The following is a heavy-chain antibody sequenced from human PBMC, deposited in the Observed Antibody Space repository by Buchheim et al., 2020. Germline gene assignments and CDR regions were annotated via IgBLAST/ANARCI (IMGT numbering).Heavy chain of an antibody. V-gene: IGHV4-30-2*01. CDR3: ARGLGSTSCSHLDY. Sequence: QLQLQESGSGLVKPSQTLSLTCAVSGGSISSGGYSWNWIRQPPGKGLEWIGYIYHSGSTYYNTSLKSPVTISVDRSKHQFSLKLGSVTAADTAVYYCARGLGSTSCSHLDYWGQGTL. J-gene: IGHJ4*02. CDR1: GGSISSGGYS. D-gene: IGHD2-2*01. CDR2: IYHSGST.